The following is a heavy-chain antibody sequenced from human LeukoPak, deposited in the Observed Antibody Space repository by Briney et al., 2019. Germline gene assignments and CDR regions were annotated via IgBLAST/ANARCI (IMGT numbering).Heavy chain of an antibody. CDR1: RYTFTSYD. D-gene: IGHD3-10*01. Sequence: ASVKVSCKASRYTFTSYDINWVRQATGQGLEWMGWMNPNSGNTGYAQKFQGRVTMTRNTSISTAYMELSSLRSEDTAVYYCARGRGGGLLWFGELLNTYYYYMDVWGKGTTVTISS. V-gene: IGHV1-8*01. J-gene: IGHJ6*03. CDR3: ARGRGGGLLWFGELLNTYYYYMDV. CDR2: MNPNSGNT.